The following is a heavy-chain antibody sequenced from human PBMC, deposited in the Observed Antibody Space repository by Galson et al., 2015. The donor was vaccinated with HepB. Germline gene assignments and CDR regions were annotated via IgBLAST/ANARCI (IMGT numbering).Heavy chain of an antibody. CDR1: GFIFSDHY. J-gene: IGHJ5*02. D-gene: IGHD6-13*01. V-gene: IGHV3-72*01. CDR2: SRDRANSYST. CDR3: TRGKRAAGMGWFDP. Sequence: SLRLSCAASGFIFSDHYMDWVRQAPGKGLEWVGRSRDRANSYSTEYAASVKSRFTISRDDSKNSLYLQMNSLKTEDTAVYYCTRGKRAAGMGWFDPWGQGTLVTVSS.